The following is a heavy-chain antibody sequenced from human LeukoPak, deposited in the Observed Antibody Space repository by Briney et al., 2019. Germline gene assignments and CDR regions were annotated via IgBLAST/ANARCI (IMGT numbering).Heavy chain of an antibody. Sequence: PGGSLSLSCAASGFTFNEFDVHWVRQAPGQGLEWVALIWYDGSNKYYADSVKGRFTISRDNSKNTVYLQMNSLRVEDTALYYCARDRPTWSYYSIDYWGRGTLATVSS. V-gene: IGHV3-33*01. CDR2: IWYDGSNK. CDR1: GFTFNEFD. CDR3: ARDRPTWSYYSIDY. J-gene: IGHJ4*02. D-gene: IGHD1-26*01.